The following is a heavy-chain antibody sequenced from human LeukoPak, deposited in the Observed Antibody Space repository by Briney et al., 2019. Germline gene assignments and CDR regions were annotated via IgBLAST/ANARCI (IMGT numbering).Heavy chain of an antibody. CDR3: ARSGTVTNFDY. Sequence: TSETLSLTCTVSGGAISSYYWSWIRQPPGKGLEWIAYIHYSGNTNYSPSLKSRVTISVDTSKNQFSLRLTSVTAADTAVYYCARSGTVTNFDYWGQGTLVSVSS. V-gene: IGHV4-59*01. D-gene: IGHD4-17*01. CDR2: IHYSGNT. J-gene: IGHJ4*02. CDR1: GGAISSYY.